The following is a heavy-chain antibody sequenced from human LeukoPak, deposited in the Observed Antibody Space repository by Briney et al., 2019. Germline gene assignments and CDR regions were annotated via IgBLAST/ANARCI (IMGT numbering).Heavy chain of an antibody. Sequence: SETLSLTCTVSGSSISSGDYYWSWIRQPPGKGLEWIGYIYYSGSTYYNPSLKSRVTISVDTSKNQFSLKLSSVTAADTAVYYCARGRHYGSGSYFDPWGQGTLVTVSS. CDR2: IYYSGST. CDR1: GSSISSGDYY. V-gene: IGHV4-30-4*01. J-gene: IGHJ5*02. CDR3: ARGRHYGSGSYFDP. D-gene: IGHD3-10*01.